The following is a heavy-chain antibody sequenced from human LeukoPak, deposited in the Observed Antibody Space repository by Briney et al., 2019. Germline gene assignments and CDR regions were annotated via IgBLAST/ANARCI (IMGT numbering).Heavy chain of an antibody. CDR2: IRSKAYGWTT. V-gene: IGHV3-49*04. D-gene: IGHD1-14*01. J-gene: IGHJ4*02. Sequence: GGSLRLSCAASGFTFSNYWMHWVRHAPGKGLEWVGFIRSKAYGWTTEYAASVKGRFTISRDDSKSSAYLQMNSLETEDTAVYYCTRGRVLATGHDYWGQGTLVTVSS. CDR1: GFTFSNYW. CDR3: TRGRVLATGHDY.